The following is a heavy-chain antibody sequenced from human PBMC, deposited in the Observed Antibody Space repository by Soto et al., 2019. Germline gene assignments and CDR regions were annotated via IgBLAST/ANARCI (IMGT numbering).Heavy chain of an antibody. Sequence: PSETLSLTCTVSNGSISSGGYSWSWIRQIPGKGLEWIGYIYPTGKTYYNPSLKNRATLSIDTSQNQFSLQLTSVTAADTAVYYCARAPPGPAPRWGVWGHGTTVTVSS. J-gene: IGHJ6*02. CDR2: IYPTGKT. V-gene: IGHV4-30-2*01. CDR3: ARAPPGPAPRWGV. D-gene: IGHD3-16*01. CDR1: NGSISSGGYS.